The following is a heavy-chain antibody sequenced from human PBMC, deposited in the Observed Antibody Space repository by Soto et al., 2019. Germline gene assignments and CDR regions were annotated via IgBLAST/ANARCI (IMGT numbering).Heavy chain of an antibody. CDR1: GDRVSTNSAA. D-gene: IGHD3-3*01. CDR2: TYYRSKWYI. J-gene: IGHJ6*02. V-gene: IGHV6-1*01. CDR3: ARARDYDSWSGYTSQYYYYGMDV. Sequence: SQTLSLTCAISGDRVSTNSAAWNWIRQSPSRGLEWLGRTYYRSKWYIDYALSVKSRITINPDTSKNQFSLQLDSVTPEDTAVYYCARARDYDSWSGYTSQYYYYGMDVWGQGTTVTVSS.